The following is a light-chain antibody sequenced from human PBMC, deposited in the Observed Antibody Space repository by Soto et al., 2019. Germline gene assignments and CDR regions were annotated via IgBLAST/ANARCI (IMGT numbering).Light chain of an antibody. CDR2: DAS. Sequence: EIVLTQSPATLSLSPGERATLSCRASLSVFSYLAWYQQKPGQAPRLLIYDASNRATGVPPRFSGSGSGTDFTLTISSLEPEDFGVYYCQQRSNWPRTFGQGTKVDI. J-gene: IGKJ1*01. V-gene: IGKV3-11*01. CDR3: QQRSNWPRT. CDR1: LSVFSY.